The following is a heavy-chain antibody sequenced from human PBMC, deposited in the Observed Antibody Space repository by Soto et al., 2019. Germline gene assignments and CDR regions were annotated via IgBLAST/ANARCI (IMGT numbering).Heavy chain of an antibody. Sequence: SETLSLTCTVSGGSISSGDYYWSWIRQPPGKGLEWIGYIYYSGSTYYNPSLKGRVTISVDTSKNQFSLKLSSVTAADTAVYYCARDRSTMVRGVGGMDVWGQGTTVTVSS. D-gene: IGHD3-10*01. V-gene: IGHV4-30-4*01. CDR2: IYYSGST. CDR1: GGSISSGDYY. CDR3: ARDRSTMVRGVGGMDV. J-gene: IGHJ6*02.